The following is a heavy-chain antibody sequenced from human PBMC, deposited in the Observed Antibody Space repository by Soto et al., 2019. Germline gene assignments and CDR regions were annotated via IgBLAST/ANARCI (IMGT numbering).Heavy chain of an antibody. CDR2: ISRSSNTI. CDR3: ARDRFASSWSYFDY. CDR1: GFTFSSYS. Sequence: GGSLRLSCAASGFTFSSYSMNWVRQAPGKGLEWVSYISRSSNTIYYADSVKGRFTISRDNAKNSLYLQMNSLRAEDTAMYYCARDRFASSWSYFDYWGQGTPVTVSS. J-gene: IGHJ4*02. V-gene: IGHV3-48*01. D-gene: IGHD6-13*01.